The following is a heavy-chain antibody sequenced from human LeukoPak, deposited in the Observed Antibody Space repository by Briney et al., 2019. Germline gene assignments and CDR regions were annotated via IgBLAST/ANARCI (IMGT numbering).Heavy chain of an antibody. CDR1: GFTFSSYW. CDR3: THLTANPHDAFDI. Sequence: GGSLRLSCAASGFTFSSYWMHWVRQAPGKGLVWVSRINTDGSSTSYADSVKGRFTISRDNAKNTLYLQMNSLRAEDTAVYYCTHLTANPHDAFDIWGQGTMVTVSS. J-gene: IGHJ3*02. D-gene: IGHD5-18*01. CDR2: INTDGSST. V-gene: IGHV3-74*01.